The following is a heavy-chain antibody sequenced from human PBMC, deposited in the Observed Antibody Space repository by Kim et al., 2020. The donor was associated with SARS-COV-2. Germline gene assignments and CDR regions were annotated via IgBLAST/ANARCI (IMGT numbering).Heavy chain of an antibody. D-gene: IGHD1-26*01. J-gene: IGHJ6*01. CDR1: GFSFSKYA. V-gene: IGHV3-23*03. CDR2: ICRGGTT. CDR3: AKRDIEGTTDRPFLIDL. Sequence: GGSLRLSCSASGFSFSKYAMSWVRQAPGKGLEWVSLICRGGTTDYADSVEGRFIISRDNSKNTMFLQMSSLRAEDTAVYYCAKRDIEGTTDRPFLIDLWG.